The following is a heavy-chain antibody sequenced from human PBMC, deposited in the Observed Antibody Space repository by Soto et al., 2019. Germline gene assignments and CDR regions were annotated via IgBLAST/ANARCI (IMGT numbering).Heavy chain of an antibody. Sequence: PSETLSLTCTVSGGSIGSYYWSWIRQPPGKGLEWIGYIHYSGITNYNGSLKSRVAMSLDTSKNQLSLKLSAVTAGDTAVYYCARTYYDFGSGSVRLESGGRGNLVTVSS. CDR1: GGSIGSYY. CDR2: IHYSGIT. D-gene: IGHD3-3*01. J-gene: IGHJ4*02. CDR3: ARTYYDFGSGSVRLES. V-gene: IGHV4-59*01.